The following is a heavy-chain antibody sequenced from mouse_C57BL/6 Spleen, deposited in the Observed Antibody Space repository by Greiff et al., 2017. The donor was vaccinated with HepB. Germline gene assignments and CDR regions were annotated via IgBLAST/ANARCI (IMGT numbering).Heavy chain of an antibody. CDR3: ARGLMDY. Sequence: EVKLQESGPGLVKPSQSLSLTCSVTGYSITSGYYWNWIRQFPGNKLEWMGYISYDGSNNYNPSLKNRISITRDTSKNQFFLKLNSVTTEDTATYYCARGLMDYWGQGTSVTVSS. V-gene: IGHV3-6*01. CDR2: ISYDGSN. J-gene: IGHJ4*01. CDR1: GYSITSGYY.